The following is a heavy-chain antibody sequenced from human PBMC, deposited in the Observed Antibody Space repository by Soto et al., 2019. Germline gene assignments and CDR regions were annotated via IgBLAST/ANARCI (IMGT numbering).Heavy chain of an antibody. V-gene: IGHV3-53*01. CDR3: ARHRHPRGTVGATSPLDP. CDR1: GFSVSSNY. CDR2: HYSGGST. Sequence: GGSLRLSCAISGFSVSSNYLSWVRQAPGKGLEWVSVHYSGGSTYYADSVQGRFTISRDKSNNTLYPQMRRVRAEDTAVYFCARHRHPRGTVGATSPLDPWGQGTQVTVSS. J-gene: IGHJ5*02. D-gene: IGHD1-26*01.